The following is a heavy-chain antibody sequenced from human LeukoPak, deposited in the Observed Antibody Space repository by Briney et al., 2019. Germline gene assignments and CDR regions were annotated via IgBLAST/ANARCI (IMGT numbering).Heavy chain of an antibody. CDR1: GDSINSLDL. CDR3: ARGGGYDEPLDY. Sequence: SGTLSLTCTVSGDSINSLDLWSWVRQPPGKGLEWIGEMYFSGTTHSNPSVKSRVTISIDKSKNQFSLKLSSVTAADTAVYYCARGGGYDEPLDYWGQGTLVTVSS. V-gene: IGHV4-4*02. D-gene: IGHD5-12*01. J-gene: IGHJ4*02. CDR2: MYFSGTT.